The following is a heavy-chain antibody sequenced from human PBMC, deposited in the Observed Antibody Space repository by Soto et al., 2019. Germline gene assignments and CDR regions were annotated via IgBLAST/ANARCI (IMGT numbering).Heavy chain of an antibody. CDR1: GFTFSSYG. V-gene: IGHV3-30*18. CDR2: ISYDGSNK. D-gene: IGHD6-19*01. Sequence: PGGSLRLSCAASGFTFSSYGMHWVRQAPGKGLEWVAVISYDGSNKYYADSVKGRFTISRDNSKNTLYLQMNSLRAEDTAVYYCAKDEASGVLAVAVCMDVWGQGTTVTVSS. CDR3: AKDEASGVLAVAVCMDV. J-gene: IGHJ6*02.